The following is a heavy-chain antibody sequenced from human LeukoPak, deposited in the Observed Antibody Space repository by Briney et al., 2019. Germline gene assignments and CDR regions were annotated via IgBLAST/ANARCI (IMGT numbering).Heavy chain of an antibody. CDR2: IKQDGSEK. D-gene: IGHD3-3*01. J-gene: IGHJ4*02. CDR1: GFTFSSYW. V-gene: IGHV3-7*04. Sequence: GGSLRLSCAASGFTFSSYWMSWVRQAPGKGLEWVANIKQDGSEKYYVDSVKGRFTISRDNAKNSLYLQMNSLRAEDTAVYYCARGGYDFWSGYRDYWGQGTLVTVSS. CDR3: ARGGYDFWSGYRDY.